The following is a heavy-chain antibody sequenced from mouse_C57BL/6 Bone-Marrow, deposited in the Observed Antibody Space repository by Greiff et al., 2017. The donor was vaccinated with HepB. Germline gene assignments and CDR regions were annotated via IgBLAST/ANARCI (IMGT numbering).Heavy chain of an antibody. CDR2: IDPENGDT. J-gene: IGHJ2*01. V-gene: IGHV14-4*01. CDR1: GFNIKDDY. CDR3: TMGSNYVDY. Sequence: VHVKQSGAELVRPGASVKLSCTASGFNIKDDYMHWVKQRPEQGLEWIGWIDPENGDTEYASKFQGKATITADTSSNTAYLQLSSLTSEDTAVYYCTMGSNYVDYWGQGTTLTVSS. D-gene: IGHD5-1*01.